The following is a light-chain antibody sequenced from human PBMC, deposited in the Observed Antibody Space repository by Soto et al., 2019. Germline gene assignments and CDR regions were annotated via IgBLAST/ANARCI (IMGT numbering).Light chain of an antibody. V-gene: IGLV2-14*01. Sequence: QSALTQPASVSGSPGQSITISCTGTSNDVGGYNYVSWYQQHPGKAPKLMIYDVSNRPSGVSNRFSGSKSGNTASLTNSGLQAEDEADYYCSSYTSSSTVVFGGGTKLTVL. CDR1: SNDVGGYNY. J-gene: IGLJ3*02. CDR2: DVS. CDR3: SSYTSSSTVV.